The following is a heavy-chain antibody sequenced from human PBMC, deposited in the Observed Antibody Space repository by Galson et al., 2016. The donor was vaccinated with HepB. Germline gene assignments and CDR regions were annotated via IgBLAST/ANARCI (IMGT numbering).Heavy chain of an antibody. J-gene: IGHJ4*02. D-gene: IGHD6-13*01. CDR2: IYPGGSDT. CDR3: ARTVSIAAAGGADY. V-gene: IGHV5-51*01. Sequence: QSGAEVKTPGESLKISCKGSGYSFTNYWIAWVRQMPGKGLEWMGIIYPGGSDTKYSPSFQGPVTISADNSISAAYLQWSSLKASDTAMYYCARTVSIAAAGGADYWGQGTLVTVSS. CDR1: GYSFTNYW.